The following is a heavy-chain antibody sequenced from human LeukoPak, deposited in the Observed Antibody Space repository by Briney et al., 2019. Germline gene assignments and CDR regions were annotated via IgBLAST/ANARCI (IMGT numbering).Heavy chain of an antibody. Sequence: GGSLRLSCAASGFTFSSYGMHWVRQAPGKGLEWVAVISYDGSNKYYADSVKGRITISRDNSKNTLYLQMNSLRAEDTAVYYCAKEILRVRGSFDYWGQGTLVTVSS. CDR3: AKEILRVRGSFDY. V-gene: IGHV3-30*18. CDR1: GFTFSSYG. J-gene: IGHJ4*02. CDR2: ISYDGSNK. D-gene: IGHD3-10*01.